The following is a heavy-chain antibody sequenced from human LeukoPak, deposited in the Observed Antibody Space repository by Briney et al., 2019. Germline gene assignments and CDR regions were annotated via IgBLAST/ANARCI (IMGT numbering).Heavy chain of an antibody. CDR3: ARGPSIAARRGAFDI. CDR1: GYTFTSYD. CDR2: MNPNSGNT. Sequence: ASVKVSCKASGYTFTSYDINWVRQATGQGLEWMGWMNPNSGNTGYAQKFQGRVTITRNTSISTAYVELSSLRSEDTAVYYCARGPSIAARRGAFDIWGQGTMVTVSS. V-gene: IGHV1-8*03. J-gene: IGHJ3*02. D-gene: IGHD6-6*01.